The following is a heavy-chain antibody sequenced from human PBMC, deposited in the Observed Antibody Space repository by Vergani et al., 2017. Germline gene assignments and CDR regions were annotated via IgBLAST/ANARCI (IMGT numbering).Heavy chain of an antibody. CDR3: ASSSVGDP. CDR1: GGFISRGSYY. J-gene: IGHJ5*02. CDR2: IYTSWST. D-gene: IGHD3-10*01. V-gene: IGHV4-61*02. Sequence: QVQLQESGPGLVKPSQTLSLTCTVSGGFISRGSYYWSWIRQPAGKGLEWIGRIYTSWSTNYNPSLKSRVTISVDTSKNQFSLKLSSVTAADTAVYYCASSSVGDPGGQGTLVTVSS.